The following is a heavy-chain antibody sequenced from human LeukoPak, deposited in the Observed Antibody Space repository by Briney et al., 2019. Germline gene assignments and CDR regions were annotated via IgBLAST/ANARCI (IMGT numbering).Heavy chain of an antibody. J-gene: IGHJ5*02. Sequence: SETLSLTCTVSGDSISNTRCHWGWIRQPPGKGLEWIGSIYYSGATYYNPSLKSRVTISVDTSRNHFSLKLSSVTAADTAVYHCAREIVSSAESWGQGSLVTVSS. CDR2: IYYSGAT. V-gene: IGHV4-39*02. CDR1: GDSISNTRCH. D-gene: IGHD6-6*01. CDR3: AREIVSSAES.